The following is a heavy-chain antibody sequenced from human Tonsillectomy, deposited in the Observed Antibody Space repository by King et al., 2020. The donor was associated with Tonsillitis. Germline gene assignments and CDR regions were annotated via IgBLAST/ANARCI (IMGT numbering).Heavy chain of an antibody. Sequence: VQLQESGPGLVKPSETLSLTCTVSDGSISTYYWSWIRQPPGRGLEWIGFIHYSGSTNYNPSLKSRVTISVDTSKNQFSLKLSSVTAADTAVYYWSRRYSILTLWAFDIWGQGTMVTVSS. CDR1: DGSISTYY. D-gene: IGHD3-9*01. CDR2: IHYSGST. V-gene: IGHV4-59*08. CDR3: SRRYSILTLWAFDI. J-gene: IGHJ3*02.